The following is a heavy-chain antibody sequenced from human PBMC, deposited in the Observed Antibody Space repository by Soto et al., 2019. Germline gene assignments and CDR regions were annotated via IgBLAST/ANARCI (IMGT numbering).Heavy chain of an antibody. CDR1: GFALRDSA. Sequence: VQLVESGGVLVQPGRSLTLSCVTSGFALRDSAMHWVRQVPGGGLELVSGIYSRGEVGYADSVKGRFTSYRDDARNYLLVNMNSLTADATALYYCVKTNLAGGADVWGQGTTVTVSS. CDR2: IYSRGEV. V-gene: IGHV3-9*01. CDR3: VKTNLAGGADV. D-gene: IGHD2-8*01. J-gene: IGHJ6*02.